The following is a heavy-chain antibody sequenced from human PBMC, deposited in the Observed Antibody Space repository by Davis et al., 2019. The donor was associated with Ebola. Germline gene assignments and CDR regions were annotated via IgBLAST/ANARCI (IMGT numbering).Heavy chain of an antibody. CDR2: ISAYNGNT. J-gene: IGHJ6*04. CDR3: ARSGLSFGVVKYHYGMDV. D-gene: IGHD3-3*01. CDR1: GYTFTSYG. Sequence: AASVKVSCKASGYTFTSYGISWVRQAPGQGLEWMGWISAYNGNTNYAQKLQGRVTMTTDTSTSTAYMELRSLRSDDTAVYYCARSGLSFGVVKYHYGMDVWGKGTTVIVSS. V-gene: IGHV1-18*01.